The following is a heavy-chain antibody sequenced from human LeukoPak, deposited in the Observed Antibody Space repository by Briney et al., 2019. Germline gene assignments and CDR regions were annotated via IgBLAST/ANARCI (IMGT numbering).Heavy chain of an antibody. Sequence: SETLSLTCTVSGGSMTSYFWSWIRQPPGKGLEWIAYVHYSENTNYNPSLKSRVTISLDTSKNQFSLTLTSVTAADTAVYYCARDSIAAAGNHHYWGQGTLVTVSS. D-gene: IGHD6-13*01. V-gene: IGHV4-59*01. J-gene: IGHJ4*02. CDR3: ARDSIAAAGNHHY. CDR2: VHYSENT. CDR1: GGSMTSYF.